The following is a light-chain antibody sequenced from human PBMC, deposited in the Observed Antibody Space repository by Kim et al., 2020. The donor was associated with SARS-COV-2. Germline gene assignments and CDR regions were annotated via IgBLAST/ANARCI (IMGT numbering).Light chain of an antibody. CDR1: SSDVGGYNY. CDR3: SSYTSGSTLV. Sequence: GQSIIVCCRGTSSDVGGYNYVSWYQQHPGKAPKLMIYDVSHRPSGVSNRVSGARSGNTASLTISGLQAEDEADYYCSSYTSGSTLVFGGGTQLTVL. CDR2: DVS. J-gene: IGLJ3*02. V-gene: IGLV2-14*03.